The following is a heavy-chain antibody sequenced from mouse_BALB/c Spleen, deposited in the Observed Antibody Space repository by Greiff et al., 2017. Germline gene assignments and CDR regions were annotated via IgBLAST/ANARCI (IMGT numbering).Heavy chain of an antibody. J-gene: IGHJ2*01. CDR2: IRNKANGYTT. D-gene: IGHD2-3*01. CDR3: ARVYDAFDY. V-gene: IGHV7-3*02. Sequence: EVKLMESGGGLLQPGVSLRLSCATSGFTFPAYYMSWVRQPPGRALEWLGFIRNKANGYTTEYSASVKGRFTISRDNSQSILYLQMNTLRAEDSATYYWARVYDAFDYWGQGTTLTVSS. CDR1: GFTFPAYY.